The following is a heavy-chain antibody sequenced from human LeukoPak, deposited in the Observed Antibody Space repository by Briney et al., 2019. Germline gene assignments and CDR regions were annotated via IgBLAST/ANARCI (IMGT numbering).Heavy chain of an antibody. V-gene: IGHV4-39*01. CDR1: GGSISSSSYS. Sequence: SETLSLTCTVSGGSISSSSYSWGWIRQPPGKGLEWIGSIYYSGSTYYNPSLKSRVTISVDTSKNQFSLKLSSVTAADTAVYYCATGGNSGSSDYWGQGTLVTVSS. J-gene: IGHJ4*02. CDR3: ATGGNSGSSDY. D-gene: IGHD4-23*01. CDR2: IYYSGST.